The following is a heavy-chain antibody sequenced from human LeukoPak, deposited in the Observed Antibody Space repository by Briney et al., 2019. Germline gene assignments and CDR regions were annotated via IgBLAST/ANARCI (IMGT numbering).Heavy chain of an antibody. V-gene: IGHV3-23*01. CDR3: AKDHGSGSQIG. D-gene: IGHD1-26*01. CDR2: IGASGT. CDR1: GFTVSSNY. J-gene: IGHJ4*02. Sequence: PGGSLRLSCAVSGFTVSSNYMTWVRQAPGKGLEWVSGIGASGTYYADSVKGRFTISRDNSKNSLYLQMNSLRAEDTAVYYCAKDHGSGSQIGWGQGTLVTVSS.